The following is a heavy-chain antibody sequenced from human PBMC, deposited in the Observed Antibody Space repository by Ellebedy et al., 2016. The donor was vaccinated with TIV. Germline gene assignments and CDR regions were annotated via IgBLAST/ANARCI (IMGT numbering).Heavy chain of an antibody. CDR3: VREDNTVVRGFNVRGNDF. CDR2: ISDDVKKQ. V-gene: IGHV3-30*04. D-gene: IGHD3-10*01. CDR1: GFTFSSYA. J-gene: IGHJ4*02. Sequence: GGSLRLXXAASGFTFSSYAMHWVRQSPGKGLEWVSLISDDVKKQYYADSVKGRFTISRDNAKNSLYLQMNSLRAEDTAVYYCVREDNTVVRGFNVRGNDFWGQGTLVTVSS.